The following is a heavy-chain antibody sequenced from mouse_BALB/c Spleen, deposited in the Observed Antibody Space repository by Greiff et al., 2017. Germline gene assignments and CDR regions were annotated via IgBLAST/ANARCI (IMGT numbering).Heavy chain of an antibody. CDR2: ISSGGSYT. CDR3: ARIIFAY. CDR1: GFTFSSYA. J-gene: IGHJ3*01. V-gene: IGHV5-9-3*01. Sequence: EVHLVESGGGLVKPGGSLKLSCAASGFTFSSYAMSWVRQTPEKRLEWVATISSGGSYTYYPDSVKGRFTISRDNAKNTLYLQMSSLRSEDTAMYYCARIIFAYWGQGTLVTVSA.